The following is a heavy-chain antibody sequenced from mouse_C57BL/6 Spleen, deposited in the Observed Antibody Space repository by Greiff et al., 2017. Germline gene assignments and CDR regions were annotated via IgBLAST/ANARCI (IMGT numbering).Heavy chain of an antibody. D-gene: IGHD1-1*01. V-gene: IGHV1-64*01. Sequence: QVQLQQSGAELVKPGASVKLSCKASGYTFTSYWMHWVKQRPGQGLEWIGMIHPNSGSTNYNEKFKSKATLTVDKSSSTAYMQLSSLTSEDSAVYYCERQDANYYGSSYGYFDVWGTGTTVTVSS. CDR2: IHPNSGST. CDR1: GYTFTSYW. J-gene: IGHJ1*03. CDR3: ERQDANYYGSSYGYFDV.